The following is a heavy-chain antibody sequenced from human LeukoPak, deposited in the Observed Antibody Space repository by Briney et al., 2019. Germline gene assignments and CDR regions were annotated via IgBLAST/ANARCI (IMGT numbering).Heavy chain of an antibody. CDR2: ISGSGGST. V-gene: IGHV3-23*01. CDR1: GFTFSSYA. D-gene: IGHD3-3*01. Sequence: GGSLRLSCAASGFTFSSYAMSWVRQAPGKGLEWASAISGSGGSTYYADSVKGRFTISRDNSKNTLYLQMNSLRAEDTAVYYCAKDHGSHDFWSGYAYYYYYGMDVWGQGTTVTVSS. J-gene: IGHJ6*02. CDR3: AKDHGSHDFWSGYAYYYYYGMDV.